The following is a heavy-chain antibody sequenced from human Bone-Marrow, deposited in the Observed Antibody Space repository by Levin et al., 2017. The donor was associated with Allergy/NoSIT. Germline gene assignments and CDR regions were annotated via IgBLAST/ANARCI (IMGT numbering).Heavy chain of an antibody. CDR1: GFDFKKYG. CDR2: IRFDGSKK. Sequence: SCAASGFDFKKYGMHWVRQAPGKGLEWVANIRFDGSKKFYGESLQGRFTISRDNSKNTLSLEMNRLRVEDTAVYYCARDQGGHYYGMDVWGQGTTVIVSS. J-gene: IGHJ6*02. CDR3: ARDQGGHYYGMDV. D-gene: IGHD3-16*01. V-gene: IGHV3-33*01.